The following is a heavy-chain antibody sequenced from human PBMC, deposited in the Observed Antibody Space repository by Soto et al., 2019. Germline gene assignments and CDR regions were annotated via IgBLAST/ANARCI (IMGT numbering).Heavy chain of an antibody. D-gene: IGHD4-4*01. CDR2: IYYSGST. J-gene: IGHJ5*02. CDR1: GGSFSGYY. Sequence: PSETLSLTCAVYGGSFSGYYWTWIRQPPGTGLEWIGSIYYSGSTYYNPSLKSRVTVSVDTSKNQFSLKLSSVTAADTAVYYCARHPSNFWFDPWGQGTLVTVSS. CDR3: ARHPSNFWFDP. V-gene: IGHV4-34*01.